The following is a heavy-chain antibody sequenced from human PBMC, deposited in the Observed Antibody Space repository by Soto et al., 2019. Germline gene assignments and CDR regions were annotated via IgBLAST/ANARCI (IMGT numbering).Heavy chain of an antibody. CDR1: GFMFSKYA. CDR2: ISYDGVNT. V-gene: IGHV3-30-3*01. Sequence: QVQLVESGGGVVQPGRSLRLSCAASGFMFSKYALHWVRQAPGGGLEWLALISYDGVNTYYADSVKGRFTISRDNSADTLFLEMNSLRTADTALYYCVRDLWYMTTVTGLVGSWGQGTLVTVSS. J-gene: IGHJ5*02. CDR3: VRDLWYMTTVTGLVGS. D-gene: IGHD4-17*01.